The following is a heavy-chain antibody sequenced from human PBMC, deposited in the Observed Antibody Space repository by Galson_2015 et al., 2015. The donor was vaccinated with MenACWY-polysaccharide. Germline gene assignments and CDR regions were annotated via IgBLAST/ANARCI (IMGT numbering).Heavy chain of an antibody. CDR3: ARTAVGVGAFDI. CDR1: GFTFSSYD. V-gene: IGHV3-13*01. J-gene: IGHJ3*02. D-gene: IGHD3-10*01. CDR2: IGTAGDT. Sequence: SLRLSCAASGFTFSSYDMHWVRHATGKGLEWVSAIGTAGDTYYPGSVKGRFTISRENAKNSLYLQMNSLRAGDTAVYYCARTAVGVGAFDIWGQGTMVTVSS.